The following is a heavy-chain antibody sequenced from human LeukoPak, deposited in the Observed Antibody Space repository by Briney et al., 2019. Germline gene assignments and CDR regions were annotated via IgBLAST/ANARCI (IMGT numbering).Heavy chain of an antibody. CDR3: ARTPLVRYFDS. CDR2: VSGSAGTT. Sequence: GGSLRLSCAASGFTFSSYAMNWVRQARGKGLEWVSAVSGSAGTTYYADSVKGRFTISRDNSKNTLYLQMNSLRAEDTALYYCARTPLVRYFDSWGQGTLVTVSS. CDR1: GFTFSSYA. J-gene: IGHJ4*02. V-gene: IGHV3-23*01. D-gene: IGHD2-2*01.